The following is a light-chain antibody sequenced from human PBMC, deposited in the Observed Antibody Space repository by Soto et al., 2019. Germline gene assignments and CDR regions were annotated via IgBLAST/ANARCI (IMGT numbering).Light chain of an antibody. V-gene: IGKV1-33*01. J-gene: IGKJ4*01. CDR1: RDIRNY. CDR2: DAF. Sequence: DIQMTQSPSSLSASVGDRVTITCQASRDIRNYLNLYQQKPGKAPKLLIYDAFNLETGVPSRFSGSRSGTDFSLTISSLQPEDTATYYCQKYDNLPSLTFGGGTKVDIK. CDR3: QKYDNLPSLT.